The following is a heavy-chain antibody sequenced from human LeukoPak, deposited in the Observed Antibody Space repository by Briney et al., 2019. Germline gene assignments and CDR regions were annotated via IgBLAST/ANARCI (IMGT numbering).Heavy chain of an antibody. CDR1: GGPISSYY. CDR2: AHYSGST. Sequence: SETLSLTCTVSGGPISSYYWSWIRQPPGKGLEWIGYAHYSGSTNYNPSLQSRVTISLDMSKNHFSLKLTSVTAADTAVYYGASGTSGTTNPYWGQGTLVNVSS. D-gene: IGHD1-1*01. V-gene: IGHV4-59*01. J-gene: IGHJ4*02. CDR3: ASGTSGTTNPY.